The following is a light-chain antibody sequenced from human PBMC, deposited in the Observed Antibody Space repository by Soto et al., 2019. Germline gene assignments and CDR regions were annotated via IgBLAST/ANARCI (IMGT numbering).Light chain of an antibody. J-gene: IGLJ1*01. Sequence: QSALTQPASVSASPGQSITIPCTGTSSDVGSYNLVSWFQQHPGKVPKLLIYEGTKRPSGLSDRFSGSKSGTTASLAISGLQAEDEAHYYCYSYAGENLYVFGTGTKVTVL. CDR1: SSDVGSYNL. V-gene: IGLV2-23*01. CDR2: EGT. CDR3: YSYAGENLYV.